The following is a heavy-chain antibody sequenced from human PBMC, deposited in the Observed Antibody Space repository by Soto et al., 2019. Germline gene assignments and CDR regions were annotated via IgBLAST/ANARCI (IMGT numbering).Heavy chain of an antibody. CDR2: IIPIFTTT. CDR3: ARPSGLLGQFSALVDY. D-gene: IGHD6-6*01. J-gene: IGHJ4*02. Sequence: QVQLVQSGSEVRRPGSSVKVSCKASGGSFSNSAIAWVRQAPGQGFEWLGMIIPIFTTTNYAQKFKDRLTITADGSTSTAYMELSGLKSEDTAVYFCARPSGLLGQFSALVDYWGQGTLVTVSS. CDR1: GGSFSNSA. V-gene: IGHV1-69*18.